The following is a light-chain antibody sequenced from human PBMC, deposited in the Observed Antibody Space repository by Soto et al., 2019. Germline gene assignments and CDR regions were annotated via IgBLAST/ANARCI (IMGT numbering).Light chain of an antibody. Sequence: QSALTQPASVSRSPGQSITISCTGTSSDVGNYIFVSWYRQHPGKAPKLMIYDINNRPSGVSNRFPGSKSGNTASLTISGLQAEDEADYYCVSYTTSASYVFGTGTKLTVL. CDR1: SSDVGNYIF. V-gene: IGLV2-14*01. J-gene: IGLJ1*01. CDR2: DIN. CDR3: VSYTTSASYV.